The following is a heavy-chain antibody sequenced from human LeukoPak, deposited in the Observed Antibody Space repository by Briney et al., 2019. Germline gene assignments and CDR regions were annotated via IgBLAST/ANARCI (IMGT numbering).Heavy chain of an antibody. D-gene: IGHD4-17*01. Sequence: SETLSLTCTVSGGSISTYYWNWIPQPPGKGLEWVGYMHYSGNTKYNPSLKNRVTISLDTSKNQFSLKLSFVTAADTAVYYCVRDLDADYAIWFDPWGRGTLVTVSS. CDR2: MHYSGNT. CDR3: VRDLDADYAIWFDP. CDR1: GGSISTYY. J-gene: IGHJ5*02. V-gene: IGHV4-59*01.